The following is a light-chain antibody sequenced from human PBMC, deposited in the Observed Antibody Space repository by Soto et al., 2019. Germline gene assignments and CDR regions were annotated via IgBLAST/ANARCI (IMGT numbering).Light chain of an antibody. CDR2: DVS. Sequence: QSALTQPRSVSGSPGQSVAISCTGTSSDVGGYNAVSWYQQHPGKAPKLIIYDVSKRPSGVPNRFSGSKSGNTASLTISGLRAEDEADYYCCSYVGRNTYVFGTGTKLTVL. CDR3: CSYVGRNTYV. J-gene: IGLJ1*01. CDR1: SSDVGGYNA. V-gene: IGLV2-11*01.